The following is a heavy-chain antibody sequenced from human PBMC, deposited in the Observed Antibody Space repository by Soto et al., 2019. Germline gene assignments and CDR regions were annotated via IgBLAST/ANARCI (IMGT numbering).Heavy chain of an antibody. CDR2: INPNSGGT. J-gene: IGHJ3*02. CDR1: GGTFSHYA. D-gene: IGHD6-13*01. CDR3: ARRRYSSPDDAFDI. V-gene: IGHV1-2*02. Sequence: EASVPVSCTTSGGTFSHYAISWVLQAPGQGLEWMGWINPNSGGTNYAQKFQGRVTMTRDTSISTAYMELSRLRSDDTAVYYCARRRYSSPDDAFDIWGQGTTVTV.